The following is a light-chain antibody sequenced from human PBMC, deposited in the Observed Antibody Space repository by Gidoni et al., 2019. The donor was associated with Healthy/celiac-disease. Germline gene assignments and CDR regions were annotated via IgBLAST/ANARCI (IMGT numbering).Light chain of an antibody. CDR2: KES. CDR1: QSISSW. CDR3: QQYNSYPWT. V-gene: IGKV1-5*03. Sequence: DIQMTQSPSTLSASVGDRVTITCRASQSISSWLAWYQQKPGKAPKLLIYKESSLESGVPSRFSGSGSWTEFTLTISSLQPDDFATYYCQQYNSYPWTFGQXTKVEIK. J-gene: IGKJ1*01.